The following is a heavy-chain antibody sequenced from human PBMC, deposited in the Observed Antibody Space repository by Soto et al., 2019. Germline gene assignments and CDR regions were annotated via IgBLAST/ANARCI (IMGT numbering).Heavy chain of an antibody. V-gene: IGHV4-59*12. J-gene: IGHJ5*02. CDR1: GGSISSYY. CDR3: ARGTAVVVPAAMFSWFDP. Sequence: SETLSLTCTVSGGSISSYYWSWIRQPPGKGLEWIGYIYYSGSTNYNPSLKSRVTISVDTSKNQFSLKLSSVTAADTAVYYCARGTAVVVPAAMFSWFDPWGQGTLVTISS. CDR2: IYYSGST. D-gene: IGHD2-2*01.